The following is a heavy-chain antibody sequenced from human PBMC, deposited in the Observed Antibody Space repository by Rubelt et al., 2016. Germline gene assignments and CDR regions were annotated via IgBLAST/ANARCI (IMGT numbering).Heavy chain of an antibody. Sequence: QVQLGQSEAEVKKPGASVKVSCKASGYTFTYCSLHWLQQAPGQGLERMRWITLYNGNTNYAKKFQGRVTITRDRALRTAYIELSSLRSEDSAVYYWARSASIAGDWGQGTLVTVSS. D-gene: IGHD6-6*01. CDR1: GYTFTYCS. J-gene: IGHJ4*02. V-gene: IGHV1-68*02. CDR3: ARSASIAGD. CDR2: ITLYNGNT.